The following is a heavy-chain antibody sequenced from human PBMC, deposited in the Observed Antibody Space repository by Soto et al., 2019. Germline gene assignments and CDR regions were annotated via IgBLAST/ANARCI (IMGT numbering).Heavy chain of an antibody. V-gene: IGHV4-39*01. CDR2: IYYSGST. Sequence: QLQLQESGPGLVKPSETLSLTCSVSGGSISSSSYYWGWIRQPPGKGLEWIGSIYYSGSTYYNPSLKSRVTISVDTSKNQFSLKLSSVTAADTAVYYCARRGYFGGMDVWGQGTTVTVSS. CDR1: GGSISSSSYY. D-gene: IGHD5-18*01. J-gene: IGHJ6*02. CDR3: ARRGYFGGMDV.